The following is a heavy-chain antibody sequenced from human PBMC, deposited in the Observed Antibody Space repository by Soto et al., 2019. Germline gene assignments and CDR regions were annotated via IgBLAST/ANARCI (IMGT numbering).Heavy chain of an antibody. CDR3: AKGSIYDFWSGYSSYYYYGMDV. D-gene: IGHD3-3*01. CDR1: GFTFSSYG. CDR2: ISYDGSNK. J-gene: IGHJ6*02. V-gene: IGHV3-30*18. Sequence: QVQLVESGGGVVQPGRSPRLSCAASGFTFSSYGMHWVRQAPGKGLEWVAVISYDGSNKYYADSVKGRFTISRDNSKNTLYLQMNSLRAEDTAVYYCAKGSIYDFWSGYSSYYYYGMDVWGQGTTVTVSS.